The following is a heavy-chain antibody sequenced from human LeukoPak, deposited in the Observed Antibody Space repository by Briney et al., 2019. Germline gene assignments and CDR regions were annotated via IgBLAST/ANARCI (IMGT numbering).Heavy chain of an antibody. CDR3: ARGPILTGTKYYFDY. V-gene: IGHV4-39*01. CDR1: GGSISSSSYY. J-gene: IGHJ4*02. D-gene: IGHD1-20*01. Sequence: SETLSFTCTVSGGSISSSSYYWGWIRQPPGKGLEWIGSIYYSGSTYYNPSLKSRATISVDTSKNQFSLKLSSVTAADTAVYYCARGPILTGTKYYFDYWGQGTLVTVSS. CDR2: IYYSGST.